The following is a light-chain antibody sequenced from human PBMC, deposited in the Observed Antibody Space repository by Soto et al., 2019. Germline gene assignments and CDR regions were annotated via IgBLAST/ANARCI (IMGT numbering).Light chain of an antibody. Sequence: DIEMTQSPSTLSASVGDRVTITCRGSQSISRLLAWYQQKPGKAPKLLIHDASSLESGVPPRFSGSRSGSEFTLTISGLQPDDFATYYCQQYTNYSYTFGQGTKVEIK. CDR1: QSISRL. CDR3: QQYTNYSYT. J-gene: IGKJ2*01. V-gene: IGKV1-5*01. CDR2: DAS.